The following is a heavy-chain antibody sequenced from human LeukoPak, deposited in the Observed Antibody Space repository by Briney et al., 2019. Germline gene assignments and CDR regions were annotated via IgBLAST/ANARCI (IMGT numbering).Heavy chain of an antibody. D-gene: IGHD6-19*01. J-gene: IGHJ5*02. CDR1: GFTFSSYS. CDR2: ISSSSSTI. CDR3: ARGAVAGAVWFDP. Sequence: GGSLRLSCAASGFTFSSYSMNWVRQAPGKGLEWVSYISSSSSTIYYADSVKGRFTISRDNAKNSLYLQMNSLRAEDTAVYYCARGAVAGAVWFDPWGQGTLVTVPS. V-gene: IGHV3-48*01.